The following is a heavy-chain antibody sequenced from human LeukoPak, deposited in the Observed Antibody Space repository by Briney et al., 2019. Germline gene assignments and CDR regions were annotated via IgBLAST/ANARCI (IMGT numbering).Heavy chain of an antibody. Sequence: GGSLRLSCAASGFTVSSNYMSWVRQAPGKGLEWVSLIYSDGSTYYADSVKGRFTISRDNLKNTLYLQMNSLRAEDTAVYYCARDSCSGGSCSDWSDPWGQGTLVTVSS. D-gene: IGHD2-15*01. V-gene: IGHV3-66*01. CDR1: GFTVSSNY. J-gene: IGHJ5*02. CDR3: ARDSCSGGSCSDWSDP. CDR2: IYSDGST.